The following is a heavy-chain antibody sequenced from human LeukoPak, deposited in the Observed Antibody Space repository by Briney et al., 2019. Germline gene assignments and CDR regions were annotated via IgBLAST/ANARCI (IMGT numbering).Heavy chain of an antibody. CDR3: ARSSYSSSSSV. V-gene: IGHV3-7*03. Sequence: GGSLRLSCVGAGFTFSNHWMSWVRQAPGKGLEWVADIKPDGSDQYFVDSVKGRFAISRDNAKNSLYLQINSLRAEDTAVYYCARSSYSSSSSVWGQGTMVTVSS. CDR2: IKPDGSDQ. D-gene: IGHD6-6*01. CDR1: GFTFSNHW. J-gene: IGHJ3*01.